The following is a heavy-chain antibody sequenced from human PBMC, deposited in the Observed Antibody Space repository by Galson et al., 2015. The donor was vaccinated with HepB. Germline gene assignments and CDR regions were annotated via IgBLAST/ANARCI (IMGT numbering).Heavy chain of an antibody. J-gene: IGHJ4*02. CDR2: TYYRSKWYN. CDR3: ARAVGYSYGWDPYVDY. V-gene: IGHV6-1*01. CDR1: GDSVSSNSAA. Sequence: CAISGDSVSSNSAAWNWIRQSPSRGLEWLGRTYYRSKWYNDYAVSVKSRITINPDTSKNQFSLQLNSVTPEDTAVYYCARAVGYSYGWDPYVDYWGQGTLVTVSS. D-gene: IGHD5-18*01.